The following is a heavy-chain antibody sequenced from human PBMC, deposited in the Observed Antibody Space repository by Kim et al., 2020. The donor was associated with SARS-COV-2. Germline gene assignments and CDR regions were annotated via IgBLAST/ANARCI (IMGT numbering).Heavy chain of an antibody. J-gene: IGHJ4*02. D-gene: IGHD1-1*01. Sequence: KYAESVNGRFTISRDNAKNSVYLQMHSLRADDTAVYYCASSATATPSFFDYWGQGTLVTVPS. CDR3: ASSATATPSFFDY. V-gene: IGHV3-21*06.